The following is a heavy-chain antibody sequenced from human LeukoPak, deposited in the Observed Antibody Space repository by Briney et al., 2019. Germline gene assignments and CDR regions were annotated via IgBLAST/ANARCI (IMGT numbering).Heavy chain of an antibody. V-gene: IGHV4-34*01. CDR2: INHSGST. D-gene: IGHD2-2*01. CDR3: ARGNCSSTSCMDY. J-gene: IGHJ4*02. CDR1: GGSFSGYY. Sequence: SETLSLTCAVYGGSFSGYYWSWIRQPPGKGLEWIGEINHSGSTNYNPSLKSRVTISVDTSKNQFSLKLSSVTAADTAVYYCARGNCSSTSCMDYWGQGTRVTVSS.